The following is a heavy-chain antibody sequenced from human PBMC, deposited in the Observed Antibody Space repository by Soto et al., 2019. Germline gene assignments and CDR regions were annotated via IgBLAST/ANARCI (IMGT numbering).Heavy chain of an antibody. J-gene: IGHJ4*02. V-gene: IGHV3-33*01. D-gene: IGHD5-18*01. CDR2: IRYDGSNK. CDR3: AAVTSHPDDY. CDR1: GFTFRNYG. Sequence: QVQLVESGGGVVQPGRSLRLSCAASGFTFRNYGMHWVRQAPGKGLEWVAVIRYDGSNKYYADSVKGRFTISRDNSKNTLHLQMNSLRAEDTAVYYCAAVTSHPDDYWGQGNLVTVSS.